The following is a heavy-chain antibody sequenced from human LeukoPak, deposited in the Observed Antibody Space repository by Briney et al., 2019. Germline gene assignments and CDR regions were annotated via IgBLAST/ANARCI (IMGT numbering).Heavy chain of an antibody. J-gene: IGHJ3*02. V-gene: IGHV3-7*04. CDR1: GFTFSTYW. CDR2: IKQDGSNK. CDR3: ARHYSRSPSRVVDI. D-gene: IGHD4-11*01. Sequence: PGGSLGLSCAASGFTFSTYWMSWVRQAPGKGLEWVANIKQDGSNKYYVDSVKGRFTISRDNAKNSLYLQMNSLRAEDTAVYYCARHYSRSPSRVVDIRGQGKMVTVSS.